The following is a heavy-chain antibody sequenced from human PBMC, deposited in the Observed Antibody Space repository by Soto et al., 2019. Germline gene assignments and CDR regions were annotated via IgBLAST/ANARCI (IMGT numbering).Heavy chain of an antibody. J-gene: IGHJ6*03. CDR2: IIPIFGTA. CDR3: ARGGATMVRGVIVGGYYYMDV. Sequence: SVKVSCKASGGTFSSYAISWVRQAPGQGLEWMGGIIPIFGTANYAQKFQGRVTITADKSTSTAYMELSSLRSEDTAVYYCARGGATMVRGVIVGGYYYMDVWGKGTTVTVSS. D-gene: IGHD3-10*01. CDR1: GGTFSSYA. V-gene: IGHV1-69*06.